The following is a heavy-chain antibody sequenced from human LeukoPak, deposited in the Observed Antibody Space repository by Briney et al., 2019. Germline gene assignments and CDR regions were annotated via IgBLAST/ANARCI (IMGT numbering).Heavy chain of an antibody. V-gene: IGHV4-39*07. D-gene: IGHD3-10*01. Sequence: NPSETLSLTCTVSGGSISSSSYYWGWVRQPPGKGLEWIGSIYYSGSTYYNPSLKSRVTISVDTSKNQFSLKLSSVTAADTAVYYCARGSAVRGVIYPAQESYYFDYWGQGTLVTVSS. CDR3: ARGSAVRGVIYPAQESYYFDY. J-gene: IGHJ4*02. CDR2: IYYSGST. CDR1: GGSISSSSYY.